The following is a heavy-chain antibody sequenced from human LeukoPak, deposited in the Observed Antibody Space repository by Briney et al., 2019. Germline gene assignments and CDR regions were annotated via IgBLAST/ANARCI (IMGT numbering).Heavy chain of an antibody. CDR3: TRDKDWSYDY. CDR2: IRSTVFGGTT. D-gene: IGHD3/OR15-3a*01. Sequence: TGGPLRLSCTASGFTFRDHGVGWVRRAPEKGLEWVGFIRSTVFGGTTEYAASVRGRFSISRDDPKSIAYLQMSSLKTEDSAVYYCTRDKDWSYDYWGQGTLVTVSS. J-gene: IGHJ4*02. V-gene: IGHV3-49*04. CDR1: GFTFRDHG.